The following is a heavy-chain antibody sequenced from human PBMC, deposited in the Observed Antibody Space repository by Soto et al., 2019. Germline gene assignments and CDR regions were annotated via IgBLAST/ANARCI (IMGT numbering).Heavy chain of an antibody. J-gene: IGHJ5*02. CDR2: TSAYNGNT. V-gene: IGHV1-18*01. CDR3: ARDPEALPDGFGP. CDR1: GYTFTSYG. Sequence: QVQLVQSGAEVKKPGASVKVSCKASGYTFTSYGITWVRPSPGQGLEWMGWTSAYNGNTNYAQKLQGRVTMTTDTSTSTAYMELRSLSSDDTAVYYCARDPEALPDGFGPWGQGTLVTVSS.